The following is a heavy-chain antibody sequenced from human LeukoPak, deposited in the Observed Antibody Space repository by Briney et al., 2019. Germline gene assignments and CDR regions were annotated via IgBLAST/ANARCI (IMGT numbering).Heavy chain of an antibody. D-gene: IGHD3-22*01. V-gene: IGHV3-23*01. CDR1: GFTFSSYA. J-gene: IGHJ4*02. CDR2: ISGSGGTT. Sequence: GGSLRLSCAASGFTFSSYAMSWVRQAPGKGLEWVSAISGSGGTTHYVDSVKGRFTISRDNSKNTLSLQMNSLRAEDTAVYYCAKDGYYESSGYSYFDYWGQGTLVTVSS. CDR3: AKDGYYESSGYSYFDY.